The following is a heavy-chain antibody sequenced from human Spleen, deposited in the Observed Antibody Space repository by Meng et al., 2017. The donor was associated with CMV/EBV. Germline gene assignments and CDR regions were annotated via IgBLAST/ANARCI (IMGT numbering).Heavy chain of an antibody. CDR3: AKGKGRKVRGVISYYYYYGMDV. Sequence: GGSLRLSCAASGFTFDDYAMHWVRQAPGKGLEWVSDISWNSGSIGYADSVKGRFTISRDNAKNSLYLQMNSLRAEDTALYYCAKGKGRKVRGVISYYYYYGMDVWGQGTTVTVSS. V-gene: IGHV3-9*01. J-gene: IGHJ6*02. D-gene: IGHD3-10*01. CDR1: GFTFDDYA. CDR2: ISWNSGSI.